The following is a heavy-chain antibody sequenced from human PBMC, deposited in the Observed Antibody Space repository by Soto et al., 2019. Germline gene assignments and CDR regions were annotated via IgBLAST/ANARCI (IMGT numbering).Heavy chain of an antibody. Sequence: GGSLRLSCAASGFTFSSYGMHWVRQAPGKGLEWVAVISYDGSNKYYADSVKGRFTISRDNSKNTLYLQMNSLRAEDTAVYYCAKDYSYIAVAGTADYYYYYMDVWGKGTTVTVSS. J-gene: IGHJ6*03. D-gene: IGHD6-19*01. CDR2: ISYDGSNK. CDR3: AKDYSYIAVAGTADYYYYYMDV. CDR1: GFTFSSYG. V-gene: IGHV3-30*18.